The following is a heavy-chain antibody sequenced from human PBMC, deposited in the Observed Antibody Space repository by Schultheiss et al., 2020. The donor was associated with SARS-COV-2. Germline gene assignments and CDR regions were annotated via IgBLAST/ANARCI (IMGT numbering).Heavy chain of an antibody. CDR1: GFDFSNYW. CDR2: IWYDGSNK. Sequence: GGSLRLSCAASGFDFSNYWMHWVRQAPGKGLEWVAVIWYDGSNKYYADSVKGRFTISRDNAKNTLYLQMNSLRAEDTAVYYCARGLERSGWSWYFDLWGRGTLVTVSS. V-gene: IGHV3-33*08. CDR3: ARGLERSGWSWYFDL. D-gene: IGHD6-19*01. J-gene: IGHJ2*01.